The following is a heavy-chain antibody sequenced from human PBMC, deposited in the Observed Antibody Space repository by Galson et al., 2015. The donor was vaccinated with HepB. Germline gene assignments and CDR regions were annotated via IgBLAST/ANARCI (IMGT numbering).Heavy chain of an antibody. CDR3: AKGGVGVRVTDY. Sequence: SLRLSCAASGFTFSSYAMGWVRQAPGKGLEWVSAIGVPGSTTYYADSVKGRFIISRDNSKDTLYLQMNSLRADDTAVYYCAKGGVGVRVTDYWGQGTLVTVSS. D-gene: IGHD2-8*01. CDR1: GFTFSSYA. CDR2: IGVPGSTT. V-gene: IGHV3-23*01. J-gene: IGHJ4*02.